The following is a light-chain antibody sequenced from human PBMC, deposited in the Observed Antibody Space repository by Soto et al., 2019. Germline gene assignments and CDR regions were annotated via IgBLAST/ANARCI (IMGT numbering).Light chain of an antibody. V-gene: IGLV2-18*02. J-gene: IGLJ2*01. Sequence: QSVLTQPPSVSGSPGQSVTISCTGTSSDVGRYNRVSWYQQPPGTAPKLIIFEVNNRPSGVPDRFSGSKSGDTASLTISGLQAEDEADYFCSSYSSGSTYVLFGGGTKLTVL. CDR2: EVN. CDR3: SSYSSGSTYVL. CDR1: SSDVGRYNR.